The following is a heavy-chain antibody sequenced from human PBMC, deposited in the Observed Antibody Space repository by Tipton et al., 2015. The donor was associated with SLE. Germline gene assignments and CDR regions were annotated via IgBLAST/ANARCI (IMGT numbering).Heavy chain of an antibody. CDR3: ARENEGRPVAGPGWFDP. J-gene: IGHJ5*02. CDR1: GGSFSGYY. D-gene: IGHD6-19*01. CDR2: INHSGST. V-gene: IGHV4-34*01. Sequence: LRLSCAVYGGSFSGYYWSWIRQPPGKGLEWIGEINHSGSTNYNPSLKSRVTISVDTSKNQFSLKMSSVTAADTAVYYCARENEGRPVAGPGWFDPWGQGTLVTVSS.